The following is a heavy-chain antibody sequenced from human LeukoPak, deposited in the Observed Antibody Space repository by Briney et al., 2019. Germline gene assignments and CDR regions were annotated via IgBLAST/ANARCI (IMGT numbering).Heavy chain of an antibody. CDR3: AKDHESVGYCSSTSCYVLDY. CDR1: GFTFSHYS. Sequence: GGSLRLSCVVSGFTFSHYSMHWVRQAPGKGLEWVAVILYDGSNEYYADSVKGRFTISRDNSKNTLYLQLNSLRAEDTAVYYCAKDHESVGYCSSTSCYVLDYWGQGTLVTVSS. CDR2: ILYDGSNE. J-gene: IGHJ4*02. V-gene: IGHV3-30-3*01. D-gene: IGHD2-2*01.